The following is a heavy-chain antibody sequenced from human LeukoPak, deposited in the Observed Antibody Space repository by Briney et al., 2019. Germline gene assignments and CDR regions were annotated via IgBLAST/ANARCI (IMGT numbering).Heavy chain of an antibody. CDR2: IITIFGTA. CDR1: GGTFSNYA. CDR3: AREIGYCSSTSCPYFDQ. J-gene: IGHJ4*02. Sequence: GPSVKLSCKASGGTFSNYAISWVRQAPGQGLEWMGGIITIFGTANYAQMFQGRVTITADESTSTAYMELSSLRSEDTAVYYCAREIGYCSSTSCPYFDQWGQGTLVTVSS. V-gene: IGHV1-69*01. D-gene: IGHD2-2*01.